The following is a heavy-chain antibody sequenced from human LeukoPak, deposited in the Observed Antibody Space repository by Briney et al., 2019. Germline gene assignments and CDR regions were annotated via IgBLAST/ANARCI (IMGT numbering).Heavy chain of an antibody. D-gene: IGHD4-11*01. CDR1: GNSLTNYW. CDR3: VRQKDYSHYFDY. CDR2: IYPGDSDT. J-gene: IGHJ4*02. V-gene: IGHV5-51*01. Sequence: GESLKISCKGSGNSLTNYWIGWVRQMPGKGLEWMGIIYPGDSDTRYSPSFQGQVTISVDKSISTAYLQWSSLKASDTAMYYCVRQKDYSHYFDYWGQGTLVTVSS.